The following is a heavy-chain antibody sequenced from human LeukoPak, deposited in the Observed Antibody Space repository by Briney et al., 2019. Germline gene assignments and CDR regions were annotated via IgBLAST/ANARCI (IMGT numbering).Heavy chain of an antibody. CDR1: EGTFSSYA. CDR2: IIPIFGTA. V-gene: IGHV1-69*01. Sequence: SVKVSCKASEGTFSSYAISWVQQAPGQGLEWMGGIIPIFGTANYAQKFQGRVTITADESTSTAYMELSSLRSEDTAVYYCARDPNLEWGDAFDIWGQGTMVTVSS. J-gene: IGHJ3*02. D-gene: IGHD1-26*01. CDR3: ARDPNLEWGDAFDI.